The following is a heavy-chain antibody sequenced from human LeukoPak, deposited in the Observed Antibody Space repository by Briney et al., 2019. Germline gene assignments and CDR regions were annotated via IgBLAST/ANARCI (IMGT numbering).Heavy chain of an antibody. CDR2: FDPEDDGT. CDR1: GYTLTELS. D-gene: IGHD4-17*01. V-gene: IGHV1-24*01. J-gene: IGHJ3*02. Sequence: PGASVKVSCKVSGYTLTELSMHWVRQAPGKGLEWMRGFDPEDDGTIYAQKFQGRVTMTEDTSTDTAYMELSSLRSEDTAVYYCATDKPGTVTDAFDIWGQGTMVTVS. CDR3: ATDKPGTVTDAFDI.